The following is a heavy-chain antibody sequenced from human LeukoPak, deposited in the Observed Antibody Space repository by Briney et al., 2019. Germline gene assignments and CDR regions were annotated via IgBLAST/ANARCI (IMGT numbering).Heavy chain of an antibody. J-gene: IGHJ5*02. D-gene: IGHD2-15*01. CDR3: ARDLNGYCSGGSCYGRSNWFDP. V-gene: IGHV3-21*01. Sequence: GGSLRLSCAASGFTFSSYSMNWVRQAPGKGLEWVSSISSSSSYIYYADSVKGRFTISRDNAKNSLYLQMNSLRAEDTAVYYCARDLNGYCSGGSCYGRSNWFDPWGQGTLVTVSS. CDR2: ISSSSSYI. CDR1: GFTFSSYS.